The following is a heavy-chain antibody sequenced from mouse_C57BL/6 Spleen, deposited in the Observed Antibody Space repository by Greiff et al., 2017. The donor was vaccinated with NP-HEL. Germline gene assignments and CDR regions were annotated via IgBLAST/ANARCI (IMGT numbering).Heavy chain of an antibody. Sequence: EVMLVESGGGLVKPGGSLKLSCAASGFTFSSYAMSWVRQTPEKRLEWVATISDGGSYTYYPDNVKGRFTISRDNAKNNLYLQMSHLKSEDTAMYYCAREDGSSRAWFAYWGQGTLVTVAA. CDR3: AREDGSSRAWFAY. J-gene: IGHJ3*01. CDR2: ISDGGSYT. V-gene: IGHV5-4*01. D-gene: IGHD1-1*01. CDR1: GFTFSSYA.